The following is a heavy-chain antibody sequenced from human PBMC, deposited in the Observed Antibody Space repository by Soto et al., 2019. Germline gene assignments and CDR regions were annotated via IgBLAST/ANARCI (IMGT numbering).Heavy chain of an antibody. Sequence: QVQLVESGGGVVQPGRSLRLSCAASGFTFSSYAMHWVRQAPGKGLEWVAVISYDGSNKYYADSVKGRFTISRDNSKNTLYLQMNSLRAEDTAVYYCARVAPGDSSGYYPYFDYWGQGTLVTVSS. D-gene: IGHD3-22*01. J-gene: IGHJ4*02. CDR3: ARVAPGDSSGYYPYFDY. CDR1: GFTFSSYA. CDR2: ISYDGSNK. V-gene: IGHV3-30-3*01.